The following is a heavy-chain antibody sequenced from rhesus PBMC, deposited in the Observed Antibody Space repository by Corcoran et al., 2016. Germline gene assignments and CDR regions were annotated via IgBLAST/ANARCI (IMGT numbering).Heavy chain of an antibody. Sequence: QVQLQESGPGLVKPSETLSLTCAVSGYSISSGYGWSWIRQPPGKGLEWIGYIGASSGSTNYNPSLKSRVTISKDTSENQFSLKLSSVTAADTAVYYCAREWGFDYWGQGVLVTVSS. J-gene: IGHJ4*01. CDR3: AREWGFDY. V-gene: IGHV4-127*01. CDR1: GYSISSGYG. D-gene: IGHD7-45*01. CDR2: IGASSGST.